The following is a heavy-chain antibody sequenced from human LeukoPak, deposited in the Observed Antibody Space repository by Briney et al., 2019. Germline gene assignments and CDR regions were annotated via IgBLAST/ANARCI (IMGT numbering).Heavy chain of an antibody. CDR2: INPNSSGT. CDR1: GYTFTGYY. D-gene: IGHD3-22*01. J-gene: IGHJ6*02. CDR3: ARVNDSSGYPYFYYYGMHV. Sequence: ASVNLSCNASGYTFTGYYMHWVRQAPAQGLEWMGWINPNSSGTNYAQTFQGRGTMTRDTSISTAYMELSRLRSDDTAVYHCARVNDSSGYPYFYYYGMHVWGQGTTVTVPS. V-gene: IGHV1-2*02.